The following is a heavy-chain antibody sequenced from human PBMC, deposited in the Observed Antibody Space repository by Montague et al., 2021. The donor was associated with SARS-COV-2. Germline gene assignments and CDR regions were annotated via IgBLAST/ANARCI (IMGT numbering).Heavy chain of an antibody. J-gene: IGHJ4*02. CDR3: ARHPLGYCSSTSCYVG. CDR2: IYYSGST. CDR1: GDSMSTNY. Sequence: SETLSLTCSVSGDSMSTNYWSWIRQPPGKGLEWIGSIYYSGSTYYSPSLKSRVTISVDTAKNQFSLKLSSVTAADTAVYYCARHPLGYCSSTSCYVGWGQGTLVTVSS. D-gene: IGHD2-2*01. V-gene: IGHV4-39*01.